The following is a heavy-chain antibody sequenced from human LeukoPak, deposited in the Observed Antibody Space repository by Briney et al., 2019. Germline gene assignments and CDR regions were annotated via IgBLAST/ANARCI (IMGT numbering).Heavy chain of an antibody. D-gene: IGHD2-15*01. CDR2: IPYDGSNK. CDR3: ARDRASRGAPDEY. Sequence: PGGSLRLSCAASGFTFSSYAMHWVRQAPGKGLEWVAVIPYDGSNKYYADSVKGRFTISRDNSKNTLYLQMNSLRDEDTAVYYCARDRASRGAPDEYWGQGTLVTVSS. V-gene: IGHV3-30-3*01. J-gene: IGHJ4*02. CDR1: GFTFSSYA.